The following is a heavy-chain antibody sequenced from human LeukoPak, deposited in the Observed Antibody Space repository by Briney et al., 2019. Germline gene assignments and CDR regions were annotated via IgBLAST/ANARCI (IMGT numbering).Heavy chain of an antibody. Sequence: GGSLRLSCAASGFTFSNYAMNWVRQAPGKGLEWVSTIIGSSGSTFYADSVRGRFTISKDTSKNTLYLHMSSLRADDTAVYYCAKGGYDYVEVAYFDYWGQGTLVTVSS. CDR3: AKGGYDYVEVAYFDY. J-gene: IGHJ4*02. V-gene: IGHV3-23*01. D-gene: IGHD5-12*01. CDR2: IIGSSGST. CDR1: GFTFSNYA.